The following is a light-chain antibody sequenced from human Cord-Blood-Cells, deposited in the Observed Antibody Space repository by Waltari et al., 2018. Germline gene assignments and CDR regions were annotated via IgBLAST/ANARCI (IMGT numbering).Light chain of an antibody. CDR1: QSLLHRNGYNY. J-gene: IGKJ3*01. Sequence: DIVMTQSPLSLTVTPGEQAFITCRSSQSLLHRNGYNYLDWYLQKPGQSPQLLIYLGSNRATGVPDRFSGSGSGTDFTLKISRVEAEDVGVYYCMQALQTRTFGPGTKVDI. V-gene: IGKV2-28*01. CDR3: MQALQTRT. CDR2: LGS.